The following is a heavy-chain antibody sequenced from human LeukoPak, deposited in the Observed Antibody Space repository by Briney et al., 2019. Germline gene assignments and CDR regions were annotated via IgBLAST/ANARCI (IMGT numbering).Heavy chain of an antibody. CDR3: ATLDYYDSSGYSPDFDY. J-gene: IGHJ4*02. CDR1: GFTFSSYA. D-gene: IGHD3-22*01. CDR2: ISGSGGST. Sequence: GGSLRLSCAASGFTFSSYAMSWVRQAPGKGPEWVSAISGSGGSTYYADSVKGRFTISRDNSKNTLYLQMNSLRAEDTAVYYCATLDYYDSSGYSPDFDYWGQGTLVTVSS. V-gene: IGHV3-23*01.